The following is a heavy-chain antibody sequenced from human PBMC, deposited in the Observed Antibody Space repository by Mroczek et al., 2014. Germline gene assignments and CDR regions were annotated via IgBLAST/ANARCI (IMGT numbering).Heavy chain of an antibody. J-gene: IGHJ6*02. CDR1: GGSISSGSYY. V-gene: IGHV4-61*02. Sequence: QVQLVQSGPGLVKPSQTLSLTCTVSGGSISSGSYYWSWIRQPAGKGLEWIGRIYTSGSTNYNPSLKSRVTISVDTSKNQFSLKLSSVTAADTAVYYCARWSFDYYDSSGYPPLTSMDVWGQGTTVTVSS. D-gene: IGHD3-22*01. CDR3: ARWSFDYYDSSGYPPLTSMDV. CDR2: IYTSGST.